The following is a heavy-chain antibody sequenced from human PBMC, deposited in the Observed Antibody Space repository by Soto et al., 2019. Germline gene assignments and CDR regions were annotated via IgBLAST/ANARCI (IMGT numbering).Heavy chain of an antibody. D-gene: IGHD3-10*01. CDR2: INSDGSST. J-gene: IGHJ4*02. CDR3: AREYGSGSYYYFDY. V-gene: IGHV3-74*01. CDR1: GFTFSSYW. Sequence: PGGSLRLSCAASGFTFSSYWMHWVRQAPGKGLVWVSRINSDGSSTSYADSVKGRFTISRDNAKNTLYLQMNSLRAEDTAVYYCAREYGSGSYYYFDYWGQGTLVTVSS.